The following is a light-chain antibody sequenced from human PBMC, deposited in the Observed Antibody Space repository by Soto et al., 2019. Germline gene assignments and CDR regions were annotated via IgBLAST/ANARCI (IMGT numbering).Light chain of an antibody. CDR2: GAS. CDR1: QSVSSSY. V-gene: IGKV3-20*01. Sequence: EIVLTQSPGTLSLSPEERATLSCRASQSVSSSYLAWYQQKPGQAPRLLIYGASSRATGIPDRFSGSGSGTDFTLTISRLEPEDFAVYYCQQYVSSPRFGPGTKVDIK. J-gene: IGKJ3*01. CDR3: QQYVSSPR.